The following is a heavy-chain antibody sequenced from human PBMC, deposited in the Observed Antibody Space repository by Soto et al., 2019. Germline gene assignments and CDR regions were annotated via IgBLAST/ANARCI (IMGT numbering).Heavy chain of an antibody. CDR2: ISYDGSNK. CDR1: GFTFSSYG. CDR3: VKDYGYCSGGRCYSPAWLDP. J-gene: IGHJ5*02. D-gene: IGHD2-15*01. Sequence: PGGSLRLSCAASGFTFSSYGMHWVRQAPGKGLEWVAVISYDGSNKYYADSVKGRFTISRDNSKNTLYLQMNSLRAEDTAVYYCVKDYGYCSGGRCYSPAWLDPWGGGT. V-gene: IGHV3-30*18.